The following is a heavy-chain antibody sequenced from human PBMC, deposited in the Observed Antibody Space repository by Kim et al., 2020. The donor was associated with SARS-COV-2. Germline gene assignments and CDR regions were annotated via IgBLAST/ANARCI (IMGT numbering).Heavy chain of an antibody. CDR1: GFTFSSYG. CDR2: IRDDGSNT. CDR3: ARAFEGVRGVSYYYFDY. D-gene: IGHD3-10*01. J-gene: IGHJ4*02. Sequence: GGSLRLSCAASGFTFSSYGMHWVRQAPGKGLEWVSVIRDDGSNTYYADSVKGRFTISRDNYKNTLYLQMNSLRAEDTAVYYCARAFEGVRGVSYYYFDYWGQGTLVTVSS. V-gene: IGHV3-33*01.